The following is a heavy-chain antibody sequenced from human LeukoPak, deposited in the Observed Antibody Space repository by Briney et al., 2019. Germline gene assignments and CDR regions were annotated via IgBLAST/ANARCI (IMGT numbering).Heavy chain of an antibody. Sequence: GGSLRLSCAASGFTFSSYAVHWVRQAPGKGLEWVAVISYDGSNKYYADSVKGRFTISRDNSKNTLYLQMNSLRAEDTAVYYCASPLRGYWGQGTLVTVSS. D-gene: IGHD2-8*01. CDR1: GFTFSSYA. CDR3: ASPLRGY. J-gene: IGHJ4*02. V-gene: IGHV3-30-3*01. CDR2: ISYDGSNK.